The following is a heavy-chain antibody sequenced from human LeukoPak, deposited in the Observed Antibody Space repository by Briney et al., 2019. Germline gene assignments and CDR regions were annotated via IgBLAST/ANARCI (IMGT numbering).Heavy chain of an antibody. CDR3: ARDRLYGDYYSGVGGGVVLWFDP. CDR2: ISSSSNYI. J-gene: IGHJ5*02. V-gene: IGHV3-21*01. Sequence: PGGSLRLSCAASGFTFSRYAMHWVRQAPGKGLEWVSSISSSSNYIYYADSVKGRFTISRDNAKNSLYLQMNSLRAEDTAVYYCARDRLYGDYYSGVGGGVVLWFDPWGQGTLVTVSS. D-gene: IGHD4-17*01. CDR1: GFTFSRYA.